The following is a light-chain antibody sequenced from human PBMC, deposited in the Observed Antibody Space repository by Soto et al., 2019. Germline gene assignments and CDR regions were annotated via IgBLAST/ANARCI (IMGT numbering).Light chain of an antibody. CDR1: SSFIGGYTY. Sequence: QSVLTQPPSASGSPGQSVTISCTGTSSFIGGYTYVSWYQHHPGKAPKLMIYEVSKRPSGVPDRFSGSKSGNTASLTVSGLQAEEEADYYCTSYAGSNSYVFGTGTKVTVL. CDR2: EVS. J-gene: IGLJ1*01. V-gene: IGLV2-8*01. CDR3: TSYAGSNSYV.